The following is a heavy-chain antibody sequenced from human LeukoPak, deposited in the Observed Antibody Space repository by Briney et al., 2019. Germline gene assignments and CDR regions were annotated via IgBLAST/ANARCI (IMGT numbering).Heavy chain of an antibody. CDR3: AKAQTGVRGVMCLDY. D-gene: IGHD3-10*01. CDR2: ISYDGSNK. V-gene: IGHV3-30*18. J-gene: IGHJ4*02. CDR1: GFTSSSYG. Sequence: PGRSLRLSCAAPGFTSSSYGMHWVRQAPGKGLGWVAVISYDGSNKYYADSVKGRFTISRDNSKNTLYLQMNSLRAEDTAVYYCAKAQTGVRGVMCLDYWGQGTLVTVSS.